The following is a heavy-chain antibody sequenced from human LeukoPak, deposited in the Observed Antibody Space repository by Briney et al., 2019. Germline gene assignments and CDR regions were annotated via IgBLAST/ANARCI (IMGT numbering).Heavy chain of an antibody. J-gene: IGHJ5*02. CDR1: GFTFRTYS. CDR3: ARDYDFWGNNWFDP. Sequence: GGSLRLSCVASGFTFRTYSMNWVRQAPGKGPEWLSYISSSGLTMYHADSVKGRFTISRDNSKNTLYLQMNSLRAEDTAVYYCARDYDFWGNNWFDPWGQGTLVTVSS. V-gene: IGHV3-48*01. D-gene: IGHD3/OR15-3a*01. CDR2: ISSSGLTM.